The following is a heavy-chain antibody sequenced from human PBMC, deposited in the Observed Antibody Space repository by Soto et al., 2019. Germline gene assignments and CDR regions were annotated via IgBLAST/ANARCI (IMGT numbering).Heavy chain of an antibody. CDR1: GGSFSGYY. D-gene: IGHD6-13*01. Sequence: QVQLQQWGAGLLKPSETLSLTCAVYGGSFSGYYWSWIRQPPGKGLEWIGEINHSGSTNYNPSLKSRVTKSVDTSKNQFSLKLSSVTAADTAVYYCARPRRAYSSLRYYGMDVWGQGTTVTVSS. CDR3: ARPRRAYSSLRYYGMDV. V-gene: IGHV4-34*01. CDR2: INHSGST. J-gene: IGHJ6*02.